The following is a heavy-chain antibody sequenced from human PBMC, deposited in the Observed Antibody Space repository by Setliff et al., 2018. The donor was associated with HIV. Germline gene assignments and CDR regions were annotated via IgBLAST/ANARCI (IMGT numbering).Heavy chain of an antibody. CDR2: ISWNRAYI. V-gene: IGHV3-9*01. CDR3: ARERMGRGYYYYLDV. CDR1: GFIFEDFG. J-gene: IGHJ6*03. D-gene: IGHD1-26*01. Sequence: SLKISCAASGFIFEDFGMNWVRQVPGKGLEWVAGISWNRAYIAYGDSVRGRFTISRDNSKKSLYLQMNSLRVEDTALYYCARERMGRGYYYYLDVWGKGTTVTVS.